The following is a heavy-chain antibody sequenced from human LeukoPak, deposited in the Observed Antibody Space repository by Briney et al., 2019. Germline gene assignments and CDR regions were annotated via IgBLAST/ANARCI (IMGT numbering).Heavy chain of an antibody. J-gene: IGHJ4*02. D-gene: IGHD3-10*01. CDR1: GASINTYY. CDR3: ARVLRPMASQYYFDY. CDR2: IYYSGTT. V-gene: IGHV4-59*01. Sequence: SETLSLTCTVSGASINTYYWSWIRQPPGKGMEWIGYIYYSGTTSYNPSLKTRVSISIDTSKNQFSLKLSSVTAADTAVYYCARVLRPMASQYYFDYWGQGTLVTVSS.